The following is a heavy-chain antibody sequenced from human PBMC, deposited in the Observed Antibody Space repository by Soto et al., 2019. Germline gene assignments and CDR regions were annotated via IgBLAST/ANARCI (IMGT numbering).Heavy chain of an antibody. CDR2: IYYSGST. V-gene: IGHV4-31*03. D-gene: IGHD3-9*01. J-gene: IGHJ5*02. Sequence: SETLSLTCTVSGGSISSGGYYWSWIRQHPGKGLEWIGYIYYSGSTYYNPSLKSRVTISVDTSKNQFSLKLSSVTAADTAVYYCARMSNDILTGRDTNSFDPWGQGTLVTVSS. CDR1: GGSISSGGYY. CDR3: ARMSNDILTGRDTNSFDP.